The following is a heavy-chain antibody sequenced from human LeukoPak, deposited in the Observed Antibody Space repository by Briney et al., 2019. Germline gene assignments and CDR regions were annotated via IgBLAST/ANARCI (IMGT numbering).Heavy chain of an antibody. Sequence: ASVKVSCKASGHTFTSYAMHWVRQAPGQRLEWMGWINAGNGNTKYSQKFQGRVTITRDTSASTAYMELSSLRSEDTAVYYCAREDLYDFEGFDYWGQGTLVTVSS. D-gene: IGHD3-3*01. J-gene: IGHJ4*02. CDR2: INAGNGNT. V-gene: IGHV1-3*01. CDR3: AREDLYDFEGFDY. CDR1: GHTFTSYA.